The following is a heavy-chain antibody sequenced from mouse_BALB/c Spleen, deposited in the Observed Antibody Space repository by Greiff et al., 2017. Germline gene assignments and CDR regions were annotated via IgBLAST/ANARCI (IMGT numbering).Heavy chain of an antibody. J-gene: IGHJ4*01. D-gene: IGHD2-3*01. CDR3: TRCGYYGYYAMDY. CDR2: IYPGNSDT. V-gene: IGHV1-5*01. CDR1: GYTFTSYW. Sequence: VQLKQSGTVLARPGASVKMSCKASGYTFTSYWMHWVKQRPGQGLEWIGAIYPGNSDTSYNQKFKGKAKLTAVTSTSTAYMELSSLTNEDSAVYYCTRCGYYGYYAMDYWGQGTSVTVSS.